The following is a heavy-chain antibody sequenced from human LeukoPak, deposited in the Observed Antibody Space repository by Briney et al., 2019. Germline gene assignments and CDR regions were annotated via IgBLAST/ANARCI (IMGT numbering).Heavy chain of an antibody. J-gene: IGHJ3*02. CDR1: GFSLSTSGVG. D-gene: IGHD3-22*01. V-gene: IGHV2-5*02. Sequence: SGPTLVNPTQTLTLTCTFSGFSLSTSGVGVGWMRQPPGKALEWLALIYWDDDKRYSPSLKSRLTITKDTSKNQVVLTMTNMDPVDTATYYCAHRRPYYDSSAYFRVSNAFDIWGQGTMVSVSS. CDR2: IYWDDDK. CDR3: AHRRPYYDSSAYFRVSNAFDI.